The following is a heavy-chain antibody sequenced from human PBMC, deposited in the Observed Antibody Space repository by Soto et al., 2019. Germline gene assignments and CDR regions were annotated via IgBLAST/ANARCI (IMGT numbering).Heavy chain of an antibody. CDR3: ARGYCGGGGCYSYDY. Sequence: GGSLRLSCAASGFTLSTYWMHWVRQAPGKGLVWVSRINSDGTSTRYADSVKGRFTISRDNAKNTMYLQMNSLRAEDTAVYYCARGYCGGGGCYSYDYWGQGTLVTVSS. V-gene: IGHV3-74*01. D-gene: IGHD2-15*01. CDR2: INSDGTST. J-gene: IGHJ4*02. CDR1: GFTLSTYW.